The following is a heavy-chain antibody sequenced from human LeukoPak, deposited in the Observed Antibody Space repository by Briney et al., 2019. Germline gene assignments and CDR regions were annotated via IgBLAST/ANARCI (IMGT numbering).Heavy chain of an antibody. CDR3: ARPSIAVAGTDY. CDR2: IYSGGST. CDR1: GFTVSSNY. Sequence: AGGSLRLSCAASGFTVSSNYMSWVRQAPGMGLEWVSVIYSGGSTYYADSVKGRFTISRDNSKNTLYLQMNSLRAEDTAVYYCARPSIAVAGTDYWGQGTLVTVSS. V-gene: IGHV3-66*04. D-gene: IGHD6-19*01. J-gene: IGHJ4*02.